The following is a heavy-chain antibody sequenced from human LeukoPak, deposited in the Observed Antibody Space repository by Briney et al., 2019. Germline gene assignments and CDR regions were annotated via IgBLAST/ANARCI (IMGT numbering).Heavy chain of an antibody. Sequence: SETLSLTCAVYGGSFSGYYWSWIRQPPGKGLEWIGEINHSGSTNYNPSLKSRVTISVDTSKNQFSLKLSSVTAADTAVYYCARVEGVSSVGTDPFDYWGQGTLVTVSS. J-gene: IGHJ4*02. D-gene: IGHD5-12*01. CDR2: INHSGST. CDR3: ARVEGVSSVGTDPFDY. V-gene: IGHV4-34*01. CDR1: GGSFSGYY.